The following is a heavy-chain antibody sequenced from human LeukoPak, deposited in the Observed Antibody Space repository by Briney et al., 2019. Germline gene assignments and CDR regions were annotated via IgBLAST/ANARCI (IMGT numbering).Heavy chain of an antibody. D-gene: IGHD2-15*01. V-gene: IGHV4-34*01. J-gene: IGHJ6*02. CDR3: ARHELGYCSGGSCYQTYYYYGMDV. Sequence: PSETLSLTCTVSGGSISSYYWSWIRQPPGKGLEWIGEINHSGSTNYNPSLKSRVTISVDTSKNQFSLKLSSVTAADTAVYYCARHELGYCSGGSCYQTYYYYGMDVWGQGTTVTVSS. CDR2: INHSGST. CDR1: GGSISSYY.